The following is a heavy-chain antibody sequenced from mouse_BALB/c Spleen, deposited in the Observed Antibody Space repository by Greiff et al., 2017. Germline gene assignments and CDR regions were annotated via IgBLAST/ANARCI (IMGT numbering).Heavy chain of an antibody. CDR1: GYSITSDYA. CDR2: ISYSGST. CDR3: AFNWDGFAY. V-gene: IGHV3-2*02. D-gene: IGHD4-1*01. J-gene: IGHJ3*01. Sequence: VQLKDSGPGLVKPPQSLSLTCTVTGYSITSDYAWNWIRQFPGNKLEWMGYISYSGSTSYNPSLKSRISITRDTSKNQFFLQLNSVTTEDTATYYCAFNWDGFAYWGQGTLVTVSA.